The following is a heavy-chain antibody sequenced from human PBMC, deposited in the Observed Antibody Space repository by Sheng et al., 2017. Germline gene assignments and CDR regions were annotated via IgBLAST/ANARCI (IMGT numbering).Heavy chain of an antibody. CDR1: GFTFSSYE. D-gene: IGHD2-2*01. CDR3: ARAYCSSTSCYDYYYYMDV. V-gene: IGHV3-48*03. Sequence: EVQLVESGGGLVQPGGSLRLSCAASGFTFSSYEMNWVRQAPGKGLEWVSYISSSGSTIYYADSVKGRFTISRDNAKNSLYLQMNSLRAEDTAVYYCARAYCSSTSCYDYYYYMDVWGQGTTVTVSS. CDR2: ISSSGSTI. J-gene: IGHJ6*03.